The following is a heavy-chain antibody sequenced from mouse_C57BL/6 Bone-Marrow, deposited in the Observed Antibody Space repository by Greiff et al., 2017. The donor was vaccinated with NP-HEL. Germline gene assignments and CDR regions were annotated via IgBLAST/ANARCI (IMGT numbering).Heavy chain of an antibody. Sequence: EVKLVESGGGLVKPGGSLKLSCAASGFTFSDYGMHWVRQAPEKGLVWVAYISSGRSTIYYEEPVKGRFTISSDNAKNTLFLQMTSLRSEDTAMYYCARPLGPWYFDVWRTGTTLTVSS. CDR3: ARPLGPWYFDV. J-gene: IGHJ1*03. CDR1: GFTFSDYG. V-gene: IGHV5-17*01. D-gene: IGHD4-1*01. CDR2: ISSGRSTI.